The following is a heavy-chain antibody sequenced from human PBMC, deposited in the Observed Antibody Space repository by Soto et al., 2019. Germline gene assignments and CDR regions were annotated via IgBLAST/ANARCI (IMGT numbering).Heavy chain of an antibody. CDR1: GFTVSRDY. D-gene: IGHD3-22*01. V-gene: IGHV3-53*01. J-gene: IGHJ4*02. Sequence: PGGSLRLSCAASGFTVSRDYMSWVRQAPGKGLEWVSVIYTGGSTYYADSVKGRFTFSRDNAKNSLYLQMNSLRDEDTAVYYCARGLYYYDSRGYWGYWGQGTLVTVSS. CDR3: ARGLYYYDSRGYWGY. CDR2: IYTGGST.